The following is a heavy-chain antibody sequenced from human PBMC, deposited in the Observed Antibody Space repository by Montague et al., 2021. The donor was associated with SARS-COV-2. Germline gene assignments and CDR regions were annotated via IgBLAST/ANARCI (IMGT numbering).Heavy chain of an antibody. V-gene: IGHV3-33*01. CDR1: GFTHSNYG. J-gene: IGHJ4*02. Sequence: SLRLSCSASGFTHSNYGVHWVRQAPGKGLEWVASIWNDGSKKHHXDSVKGRFTISRDNSNNMLYLQMDSLRADDAGVYYCVGDPGDPDTFDFWGQGTQVTVSS. D-gene: IGHD7-27*01. CDR2: IWNDGSKK. CDR3: VGDPGDPDTFDF.